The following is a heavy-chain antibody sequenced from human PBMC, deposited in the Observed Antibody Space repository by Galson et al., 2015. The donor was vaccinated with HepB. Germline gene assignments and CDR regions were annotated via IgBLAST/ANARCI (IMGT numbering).Heavy chain of an antibody. D-gene: IGHD6-6*01. V-gene: IGHV1-18*01. J-gene: IGHJ4*02. CDR3: ARDRSHSLDF. Sequence: SVKVSCKASGYKFTSYGISWVRQAPGQGLEWMAWISTNSGNTKYAQKFQGRVTLTADAPTSTAYMELRRLRSDDTAVYYCARDRSHSLDFWGQGTLVTVSS. CDR2: ISTNSGNT. CDR1: GYKFTSYG.